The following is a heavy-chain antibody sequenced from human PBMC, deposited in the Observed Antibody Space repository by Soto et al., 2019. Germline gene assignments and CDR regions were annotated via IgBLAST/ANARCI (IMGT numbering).Heavy chain of an antibody. CDR1: GGSISSGGYY. D-gene: IGHD2-2*01. V-gene: IGHV4-31*03. CDR3: ARGYCSSTSCHTTFDY. CDR2: IYYSGST. Sequence: PSETLSLTCTVSGGSISSGGYYWSWIRQHPGKGLEWIGYIYYSGSTYYNPSLKSRVTISVDTSKNQFSLKLSSVTAADTAVYYCARGYCSSTSCHTTFDYWGQGTLVTSPQ. J-gene: IGHJ4*02.